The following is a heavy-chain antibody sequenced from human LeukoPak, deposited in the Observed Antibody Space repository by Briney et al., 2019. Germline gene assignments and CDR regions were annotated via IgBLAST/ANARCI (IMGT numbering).Heavy chain of an antibody. J-gene: IGHJ4*02. CDR2: ISGSGGST. Sequence: PGGSLRLSCAASGFTFSSYGMSWVRQAPGKGLEWVSAISGSGGSTYYADSVKGRFTISRDNSKNTLYLQMNSLRAEDTAVYYCAKDLIYFDSYYFDYWGQGTLVTVSS. D-gene: IGHD3-9*01. V-gene: IGHV3-23*01. CDR1: GFTFSSYG. CDR3: AKDLIYFDSYYFDY.